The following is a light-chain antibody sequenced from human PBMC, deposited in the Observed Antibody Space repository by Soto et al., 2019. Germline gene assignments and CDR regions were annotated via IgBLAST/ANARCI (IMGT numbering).Light chain of an antibody. Sequence: QSVLTQPASVSGSPGQSITISCTGTSSDVGGYNYDSWYQQHPGKAPKLMIYDVSNRPSGVSNRFSGSKSANTTSLTISGLQAEEEADFYCSPYTSPSSRVFGTGTNLTVL. CDR3: SPYTSPSSRV. V-gene: IGLV2-14*01. J-gene: IGLJ1*01. CDR2: DVS. CDR1: SSDVGGYNY.